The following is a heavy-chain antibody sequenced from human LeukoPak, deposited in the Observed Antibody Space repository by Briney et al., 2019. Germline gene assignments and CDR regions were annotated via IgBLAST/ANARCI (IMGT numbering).Heavy chain of an antibody. J-gene: IGHJ5*02. Sequence: PSETLSLTCTVSGGSISSSSYYWGWIRQPPGKGLEWIGSIYYSGSTYYNPSLKSRVTISVDTSKNQFTLKLSSVTAADTAVYYCAREGYCSSTSCYASNWFDPWGQGTLVTVSS. CDR2: IYYSGST. V-gene: IGHV4-39*02. CDR1: GGSISSSSYY. CDR3: AREGYCSSTSCYASNWFDP. D-gene: IGHD2-2*01.